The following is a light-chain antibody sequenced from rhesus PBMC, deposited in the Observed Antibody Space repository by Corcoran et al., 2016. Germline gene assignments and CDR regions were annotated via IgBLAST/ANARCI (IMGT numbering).Light chain of an antibody. V-gene: IGKV2-78*01. J-gene: IGKJ3*01. CDR1: QSLLHSNGYTY. CDR2: EVS. CDR3: AQTLQTIFT. Sequence: DIVMTQTPLSLSVTPGEPASISCRSSQSLLHSNGYTYLHWYLQKPGQSPQLLIYEVSNRASGVPDRFSGMGSGTDFTLKIIRVETEYVGVYYCAQTLQTIFTFGPGTKLDLK.